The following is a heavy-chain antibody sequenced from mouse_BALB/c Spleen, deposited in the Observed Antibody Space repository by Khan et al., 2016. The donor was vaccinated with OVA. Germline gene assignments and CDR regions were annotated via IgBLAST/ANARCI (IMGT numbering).Heavy chain of an antibody. CDR2: INYSGST. V-gene: IGHV3-2*02. CDR3: ARGVRLTY. D-gene: IGHD2-14*01. Sequence: DVQLQESGPGLVKPSQSLSLTCTVTGFSITSDYAWSWIRQFPGNKLEWMAYINYSGSTSYHPSLKSRISITRDTSKNQFFLQLNSVTTEDTATYYCARGVRLTYWGQGTLVTVSA. J-gene: IGHJ3*01. CDR1: GFSITSDYA.